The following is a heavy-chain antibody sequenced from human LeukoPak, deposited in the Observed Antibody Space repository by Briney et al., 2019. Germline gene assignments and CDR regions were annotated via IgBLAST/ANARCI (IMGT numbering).Heavy chain of an antibody. Sequence: PGGSLRLSCAASGFTFTDYYMSWIRQAPGKGLEWVSYISSSSSYTKYADSVKGRFTISRDNAKNSLYLQMNSLRAEDTAVYYCARTMEQWLGGGYFYYGMDVWGKGTTVTVSS. J-gene: IGHJ6*04. CDR3: ARTMEQWLGGGYFYYGMDV. V-gene: IGHV3-11*06. D-gene: IGHD6-19*01. CDR1: GFTFTDYY. CDR2: ISSSSSYT.